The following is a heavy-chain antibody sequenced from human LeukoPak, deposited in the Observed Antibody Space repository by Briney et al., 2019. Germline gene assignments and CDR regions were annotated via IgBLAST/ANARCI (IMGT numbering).Heavy chain of an antibody. Sequence: GGSLRLSCAASGFTFDDYTMPWVRQAPGKGLEWVSLISWDGGSTYYADSVKGRFTISRDNSKNSLYLQMNSLRTEDTALYYCAKDSYDFWSGLLFNGWFDPWGQGTLVTVSS. J-gene: IGHJ5*02. CDR2: ISWDGGST. D-gene: IGHD3-3*01. CDR1: GFTFDDYT. V-gene: IGHV3-43*01. CDR3: AKDSYDFWSGLLFNGWFDP.